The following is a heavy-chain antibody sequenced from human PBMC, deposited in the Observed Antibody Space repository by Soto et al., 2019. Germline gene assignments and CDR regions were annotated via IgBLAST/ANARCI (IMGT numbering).Heavy chain of an antibody. Sequence: GASVKVSCTASGYTFTAYYIQWVRQAPEQGLEWIGWINPNSGGTNYAQKFQGWVTMTRDTSIRTAYMELSRLRSDDTAVYYCARMIRGRYEILTGYYNRRYYYYGMDVWGQGTTVTVSS. CDR3: ARMIRGRYEILTGYYNRRYYYYGMDV. CDR1: GYTFTAYY. D-gene: IGHD3-9*01. J-gene: IGHJ6*02. V-gene: IGHV1-2*04. CDR2: INPNSGGT.